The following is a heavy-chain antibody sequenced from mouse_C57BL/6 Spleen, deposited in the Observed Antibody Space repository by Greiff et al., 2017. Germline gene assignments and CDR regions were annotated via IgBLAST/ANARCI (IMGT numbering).Heavy chain of an antibody. CDR1: GYTFTDYN. CDR2: INPNNGGT. D-gene: IGHD1-1*01. Sequence: EVHLVESGPELVKPGASVKIPCKASGYTFTDYNMDWVKQSHGKSLEWIGDINPNNGGTIYNQKFKGKATLTVDKSSSTAYMELRSLTSEDTAGYYCARSRAQGYYYGSSSYAMDYWGQGTSVTVSS. J-gene: IGHJ4*01. CDR3: ARSRAQGYYYGSSSYAMDY. V-gene: IGHV1-18*01.